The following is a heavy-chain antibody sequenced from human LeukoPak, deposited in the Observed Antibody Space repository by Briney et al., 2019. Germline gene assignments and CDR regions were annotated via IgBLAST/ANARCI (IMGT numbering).Heavy chain of an antibody. CDR1: GFTFSSYV. J-gene: IGHJ4*01. Sequence: RGSPRLSSAPSGFTFSSYVMHWGREAPGKGVEWGSFIRDDGSIEYYADSVRGRFTISRENSQNTLYLQINRLRAQDTAFYYCAKLLRDATIYDFWGDGALVTVSS. CDR2: IRDDGSIE. V-gene: IGHV3-30*02. CDR3: AKLLRDATIYDF. D-gene: IGHD5-12*01.